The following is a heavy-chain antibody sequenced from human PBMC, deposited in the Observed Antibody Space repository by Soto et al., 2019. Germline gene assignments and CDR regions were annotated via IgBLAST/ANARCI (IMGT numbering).Heavy chain of an antibody. J-gene: IGHJ4*02. Sequence: GGSLRLSCSVSGFTFSAYWMHWVRQVPGKGLTWVSRISDDGSTATYADSVKGRFVISRDNAKNSLYLEMNTLRADDSGLYYCARGPRVSSTGTGAHWGRGTLVTVSS. CDR3: ARGPRVSSTGTGAH. CDR2: ISDDGSTA. D-gene: IGHD1-1*01. CDR1: GFTFSAYW. V-gene: IGHV3-74*01.